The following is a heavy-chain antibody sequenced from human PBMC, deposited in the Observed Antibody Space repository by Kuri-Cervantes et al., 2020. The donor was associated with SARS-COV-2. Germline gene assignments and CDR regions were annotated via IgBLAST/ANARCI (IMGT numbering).Heavy chain of an antibody. CDR3: VGTRWNFDFWSGYSFLDY. D-gene: IGHD3-3*01. CDR2: ISYDGSNK. CDR1: GFTFSSYG. V-gene: IGHV3-30*12. Sequence: GESLKISCAASGFTFSSYGMYWVRQAPGKGLEWVAVISYDGSNKYYADSVKGRFTISRDNAKNSLHLQMNSLRAEDTAVYYCVGTRWNFDFWSGYSFLDYWGQGTLVTVSS. J-gene: IGHJ4*02.